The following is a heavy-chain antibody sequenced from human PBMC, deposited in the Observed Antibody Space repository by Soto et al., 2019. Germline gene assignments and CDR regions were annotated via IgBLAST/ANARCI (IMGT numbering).Heavy chain of an antibody. CDR3: TVRAVDGTDYFDY. D-gene: IGHD6-19*01. Sequence: RGALPVSCASSVFTFSVSAMHWVRQASGKGLEWVGRIRSKANSYATAYAASVKGRFTISRDDSKNTAYLQMNSLKTEDTAVYYCTVRAVDGTDYFDYWGQGTLVTVSS. V-gene: IGHV3-73*01. CDR1: VFTFSVSA. J-gene: IGHJ4*02. CDR2: IRSKANSYAT.